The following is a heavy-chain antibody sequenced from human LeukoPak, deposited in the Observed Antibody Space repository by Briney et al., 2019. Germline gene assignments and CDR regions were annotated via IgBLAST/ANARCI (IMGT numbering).Heavy chain of an antibody. Sequence: GGSLRLSCAASGFTFSSYGMSWVRQAPGKGLEWVSAISATGGTTYYADSVKGRFTISRDNSKNTLYLQMNSLRAEDTAIYYCAKNGDRGAYCSGGSCYPYYYYIDVWGKGTTVTISS. CDR3: AKNGDRGAYCSGGSCYPYYYYIDV. J-gene: IGHJ6*03. CDR2: ISATGGTT. D-gene: IGHD2-15*01. V-gene: IGHV3-23*01. CDR1: GFTFSSYG.